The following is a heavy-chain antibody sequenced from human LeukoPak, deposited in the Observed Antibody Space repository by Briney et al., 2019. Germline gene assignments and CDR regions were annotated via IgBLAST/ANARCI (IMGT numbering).Heavy chain of an antibody. CDR2: TNPNSGGT. Sequence: GASVKVSCKASGYTFTGYYMHWVRQAPGQGLEWMGWTNPNSGGTNYAQKFQGRVTMTRDTSISTAYMELSRLRSDDTAVYYCARDPLLYDFWSGPYYFDYWGQGTLVTVSS. J-gene: IGHJ4*02. D-gene: IGHD3-3*01. CDR3: ARDPLLYDFWSGPYYFDY. V-gene: IGHV1-2*02. CDR1: GYTFTGYY.